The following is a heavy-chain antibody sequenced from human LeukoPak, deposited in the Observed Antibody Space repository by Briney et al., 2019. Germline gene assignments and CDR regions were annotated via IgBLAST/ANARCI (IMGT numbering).Heavy chain of an antibody. D-gene: IGHD3-22*01. CDR1: GYMFIGYY. Sequence: GASVKVSCKASGYMFIGYYIHWVRQAPGQGLEWMGWINPNSGGTNYAQKFRGRATMTRAPSINTAYMEVISLASDDTAVYYCARDSSITTPRGGFDIWGQGTKVTVSS. J-gene: IGHJ3*02. CDR2: INPNSGGT. V-gene: IGHV1-2*02. CDR3: ARDSSITTPRGGFDI.